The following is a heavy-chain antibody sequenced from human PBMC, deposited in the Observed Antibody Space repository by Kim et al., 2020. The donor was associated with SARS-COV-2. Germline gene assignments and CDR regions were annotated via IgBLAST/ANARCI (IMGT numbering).Heavy chain of an antibody. Sequence: GGSLRLSCAASGFTFSPYAMFWVRQAPGKGLEWVSGISGSGGGGRTYDADFVKRRFTISRDNSKNMLYLQMNNLRREDTAMYYCVKDPVSHWGQGTLVTV. CDR3: VKDPVSH. V-gene: IGHV3-23*01. CDR2: ISGSGGGGRT. CDR1: GFTFSPYA. J-gene: IGHJ4*02.